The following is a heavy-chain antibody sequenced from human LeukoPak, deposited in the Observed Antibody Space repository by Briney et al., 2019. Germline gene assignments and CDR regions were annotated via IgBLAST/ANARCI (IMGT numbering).Heavy chain of an antibody. J-gene: IGHJ6*02. Sequence: GESLKISCKGSGYSFTSYWIGWVRQMPGKGLEWMGIIYPGDSDTRYSPSFQGQVTISADKSISTAYLQWSSLKASDTATYYCARRYGSGSYYYYYGMDVWGQGTTVTVSS. CDR1: GYSFTSYW. CDR2: IYPGDSDT. D-gene: IGHD3-10*01. V-gene: IGHV5-51*01. CDR3: ARRYGSGSYYYYYGMDV.